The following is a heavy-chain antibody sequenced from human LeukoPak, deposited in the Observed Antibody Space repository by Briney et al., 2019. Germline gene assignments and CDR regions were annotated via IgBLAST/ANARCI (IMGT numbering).Heavy chain of an antibody. V-gene: IGHV4-34*01. CDR1: VGFFSGCY. Sequence: PSETLSLTCPVYVGFFSGCYLSWIRPPPGKGLEWIGEINHSGSTNYNPSLKSRVTISVDTSKNQFSLKLSSVTAADTAVYYCARGVWQQLVNWFDPWGQGTLVTVSS. J-gene: IGHJ5*02. D-gene: IGHD6-13*01. CDR3: ARGVWQQLVNWFDP. CDR2: INHSGST.